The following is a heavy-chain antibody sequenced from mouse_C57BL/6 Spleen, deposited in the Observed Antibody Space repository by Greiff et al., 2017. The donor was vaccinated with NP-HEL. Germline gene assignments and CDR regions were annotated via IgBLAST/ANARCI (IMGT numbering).Heavy chain of an antibody. CDR2: INPSNGGT. J-gene: IGHJ4*01. D-gene: IGHD2-3*01. V-gene: IGHV1-53*01. Sequence: VQLQQPGTELVKPGASVKLSCKASGYTFTSYWMHWVKQRPGQGLEWIGNINPSNGGTNYNEKFKSKATLTVDKSSSTAYMQLSSLTSEDSAVYYCARRVYDGYYGSYAMDYWGQGTSVTVSS. CDR3: ARRVYDGYYGSYAMDY. CDR1: GYTFTSYW.